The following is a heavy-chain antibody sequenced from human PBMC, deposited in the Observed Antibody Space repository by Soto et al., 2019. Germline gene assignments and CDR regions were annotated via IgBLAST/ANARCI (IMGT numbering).Heavy chain of an antibody. CDR2: ISNSGSTK. Sequence: GGSLRLSCAASGFTFSDYYMSWIRQAPGKGLEWVSYISNSGSTKFYADSVTGRFTISRDNAKNSLHLQMNSLRAEDTAVYYCASVSGYDYYYYYYGMDVWGQGTTVTVSS. CDR1: GFTFSDYY. CDR3: ASVSGYDYYYYYYGMDV. V-gene: IGHV3-11*01. J-gene: IGHJ6*02. D-gene: IGHD5-12*01.